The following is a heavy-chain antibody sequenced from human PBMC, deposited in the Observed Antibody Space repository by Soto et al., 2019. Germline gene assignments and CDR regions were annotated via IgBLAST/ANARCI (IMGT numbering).Heavy chain of an antibody. J-gene: IGHJ6*02. CDR1: GGSISTSNYY. V-gene: IGHV4-39*01. CDR2: IYYSGTT. Sequence: SETLSLTCTVSGGSISTSNYYWGWVRQPPGKGLDWIGNIYYSGTTYYNPSLKSRVTISVDTYKNQFSLKLNSVTAADTAVYYCARWVNWVVFYGMDVWGQGTTVTVSS. CDR3: ARWVNWVVFYGMDV. D-gene: IGHD2-8*02.